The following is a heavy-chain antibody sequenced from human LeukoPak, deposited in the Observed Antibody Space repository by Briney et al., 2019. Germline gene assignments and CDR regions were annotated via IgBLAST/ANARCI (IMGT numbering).Heavy chain of an antibody. CDR1: GYTFTDYY. D-gene: IGHD3-22*01. CDR2: INPNSGGT. CDR3: ARDSSGYDTLDY. J-gene: IGHJ4*02. V-gene: IGHV1-2*02. Sequence: ASVKVSCKASGYTFTDYYMHWVRQAPGQGLEWMAWINPNSGGTNYAQKFQGRVTVTRDTSISTVYMEVSSLRSDDTAVYYCARDSSGYDTLDYWGQGTLVTASS.